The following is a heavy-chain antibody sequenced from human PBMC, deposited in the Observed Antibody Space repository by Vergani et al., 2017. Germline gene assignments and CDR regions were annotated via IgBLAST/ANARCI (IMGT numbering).Heavy chain of an antibody. J-gene: IGHJ5*01. CDR3: VRARCSGPCFMSNWFDS. D-gene: IGHD5-12*01. V-gene: IGHV3-21*01. CDR1: GFTFSSYS. Sequence: EVQLVESGGGLVKPGGSLRLSCAASGFTFSSYSMNWVRQAPGKGLEWLSYISSSSTSIYYADSVKGRFTISRDNGEESLYLQMHSLRGADTAVYYCVRARCSGPCFMSNWFDSWGQGTLVTVSS. CDR2: ISSSSTSI.